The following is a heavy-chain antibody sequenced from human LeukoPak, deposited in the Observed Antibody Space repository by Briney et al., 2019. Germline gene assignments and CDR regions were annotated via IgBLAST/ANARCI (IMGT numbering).Heavy chain of an antibody. CDR1: GFTFSSYG. V-gene: IGHV3-30*18. J-gene: IGHJ6*04. CDR3: EKDATVLGGFLPTNYYSGREV. CDR2: ISYDGSNK. Sequence: GGSLRLSCAASGFTFSSYGMHWVRQAPGKGLEWVAVISYDGSNKYYADSVKGRFTVSRDNSKNTLYLQMNSLRAEDTAVYYFEKDATVLGGFLPTNYYSGREVGEKGPRVTVSS. D-gene: IGHD3-16*01.